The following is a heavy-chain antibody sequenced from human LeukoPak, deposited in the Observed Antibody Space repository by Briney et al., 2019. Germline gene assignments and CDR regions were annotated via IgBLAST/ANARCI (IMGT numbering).Heavy chain of an antibody. D-gene: IGHD6-13*01. CDR3: ARGSYSSSWYGPENWFDP. CDR1: GYTFTGYY. J-gene: IGHJ5*02. V-gene: IGHV1-2*02. CDR2: TNPNSGGT. Sequence: ASVKVSCKASGYTFTGYYLHCVRQAPGQGLEWMGWTNPNSGGTNYAQKFQDRVTMTRDTSISTAYMELSRLSSDDTAVYYCARGSYSSSWYGPENWFDPWGQGTLVTVSS.